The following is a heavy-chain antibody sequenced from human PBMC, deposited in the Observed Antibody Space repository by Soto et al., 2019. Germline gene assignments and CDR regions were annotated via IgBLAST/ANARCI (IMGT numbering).Heavy chain of an antibody. V-gene: IGHV4-39*01. J-gene: IGHJ4*02. Sequence: PSETLSLTCTVSGGSISSSSYYWGWIRQPPGKGLEWIGSIYYSGSTYYNPSLKSRVTISVDTSKNQFSLKLSSVTAADTAVYYCARQEDEAGTSCYAFDYWGQGTLV. CDR3: ARQEDEAGTSCYAFDY. CDR2: IYYSGST. D-gene: IGHD2-2*01. CDR1: GGSISSSSYY.